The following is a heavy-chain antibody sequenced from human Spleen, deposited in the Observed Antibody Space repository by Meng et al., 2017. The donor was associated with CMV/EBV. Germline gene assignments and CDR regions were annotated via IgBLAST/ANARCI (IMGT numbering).Heavy chain of an antibody. Sequence: TCTFSGFSLSSSGVGMGWIRRPAGRALEWLALIYWNNDKHYSATLKSRLTITKDTSKNQMVLTMTNMDPVDTATYYCAHSVTKIALRWGRGTLVTVSS. D-gene: IGHD3-22*01. CDR3: AHSVTKIALR. J-gene: IGHJ4*02. CDR2: IYWNNDK. CDR1: GFSLSSSGVG. V-gene: IGHV2-5*01.